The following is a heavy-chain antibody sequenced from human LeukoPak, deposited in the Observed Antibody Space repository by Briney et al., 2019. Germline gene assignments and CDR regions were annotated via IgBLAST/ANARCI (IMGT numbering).Heavy chain of an antibody. D-gene: IGHD3-3*01. V-gene: IGHV4-39*01. CDR1: GDSITNIISY. CDR3: ARHQGSPFSSGYDV. Sequence: PSETLSLTCAVSGDSITNIISYWAWIRQAPGEGLEWMGTISYSGKTYYNPSFRSRITISVDTSKSQFSLNLTSVTAADTALFYCARHQGSPFSSGYDVWGLGTRVTVSS. J-gene: IGHJ4*02. CDR2: ISYSGKT.